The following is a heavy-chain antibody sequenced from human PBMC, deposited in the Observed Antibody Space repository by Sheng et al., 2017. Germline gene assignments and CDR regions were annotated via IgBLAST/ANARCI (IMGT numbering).Heavy chain of an antibody. V-gene: IGHV1-69*13. CDR3: AIRGYSYKNYYYYMDV. J-gene: IGHJ6*03. Sequence: QVQLVQSGAEVKKPGSSVKVSCKASGGTFSSYAISWVRQAPGQGLEWMGGIIPIFGTANYAQKFQGRVTITADESTSTAYMELSSLRSEDTAVYYCAIRGYSYKNYYYYMDVWGPRDHGHRLL. CDR1: GGTFSSYA. D-gene: IGHD5-18*01. CDR2: IIPIFGTA.